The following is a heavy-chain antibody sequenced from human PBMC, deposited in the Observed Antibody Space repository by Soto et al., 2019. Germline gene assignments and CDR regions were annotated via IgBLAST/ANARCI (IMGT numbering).Heavy chain of an antibody. CDR3: ATAILSNDCSSTSCYGAPADY. CDR2: ISYDGSNK. Sequence: PGGSLRLSCAASGFTFSSYGMHWVRQAPGKGLEWVAVISYDGSNKYYADSVKGRFTISRDNSKNTLYLQMNSLRAEDTAVYYCATAILSNDCSSTSCYGAPADYWGQGTLVTVSS. V-gene: IGHV3-30*03. D-gene: IGHD2-2*01. CDR1: GFTFSSYG. J-gene: IGHJ4*02.